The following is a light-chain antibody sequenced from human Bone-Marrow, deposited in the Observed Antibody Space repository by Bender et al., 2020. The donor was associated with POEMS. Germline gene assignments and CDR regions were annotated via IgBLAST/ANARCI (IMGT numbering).Light chain of an antibody. CDR1: SSDIGGGNS. V-gene: IGLV2-14*03. CDR2: NVN. Sequence: QSALTQPASVSGSPGQSITISCTGASSDIGGGNSVSWYQQHPGKVPKLIIYNVNTRPSGVSNRFSGSKSGNTASLTISGLQAEDEADYYCSAHGSGSTWVFGGGTKLTVL. CDR3: SAHGSGSTWV. J-gene: IGLJ3*02.